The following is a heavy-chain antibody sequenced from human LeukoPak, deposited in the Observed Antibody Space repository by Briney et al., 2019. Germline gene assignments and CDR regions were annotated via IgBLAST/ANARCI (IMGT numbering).Heavy chain of an antibody. D-gene: IGHD6-13*01. CDR3: ARDLIPGIAAAATDAFDI. V-gene: IGHV1-24*01. Sequence: ASXXVSCKVSGYTLTELSMHWVRQAPGKGLEWMGGFDPEDGETIYAQKFQGRVTMTEDSSTDTAYMELSSLRSDDTAVYYCARDLIPGIAAAATDAFDIWGQGTMVTVSS. J-gene: IGHJ3*02. CDR2: FDPEDGET. CDR1: GYTLTELS.